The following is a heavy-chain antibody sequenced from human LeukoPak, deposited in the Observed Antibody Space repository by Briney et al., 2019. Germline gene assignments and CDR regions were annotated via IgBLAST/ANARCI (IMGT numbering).Heavy chain of an antibody. CDR3: ARLPGYSSSWYLKAFDI. D-gene: IGHD6-13*01. Sequence: ADPLSLTCTLSGVPLSRYYERCPRQPPGKAREGIGYIYHSGSTNYNPSLTSRVTISVDTSKNQFSLKLSSVTAADTAVYYCARLPGYSSSWYLKAFDIWGQGTMVTVSS. J-gene: IGHJ3*02. V-gene: IGHV4-59*07. CDR1: GVPLSRYY. CDR2: IYHSGST.